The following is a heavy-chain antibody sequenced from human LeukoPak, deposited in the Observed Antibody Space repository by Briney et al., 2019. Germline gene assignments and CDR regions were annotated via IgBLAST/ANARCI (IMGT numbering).Heavy chain of an antibody. D-gene: IGHD3-3*01. CDR1: GYSFTSYW. Sequence: GESLKISCKGSGYSFTSYWIGWVRQIPGKGLEWMGIIYPGDSDTRYSPSFQGQVTISADKSISTAYLQWSSLKASDTAMYYCARQGAALSTIFGVVITYGMDVWGQGTTVTVSS. CDR2: IYPGDSDT. CDR3: ARQGAALSTIFGVVITYGMDV. V-gene: IGHV5-51*01. J-gene: IGHJ6*02.